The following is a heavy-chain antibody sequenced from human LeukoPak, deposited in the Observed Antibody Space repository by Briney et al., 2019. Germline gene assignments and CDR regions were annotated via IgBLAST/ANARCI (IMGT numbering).Heavy chain of an antibody. J-gene: IGHJ4*02. CDR2: ISYDGSNK. D-gene: IGHD3-10*01. V-gene: IGHV3-30*04. CDR1: GFTFSSYA. CDR3: ARVSRSLWYRELGVDY. Sequence: PGGSLRLSCAASGFTFSSYAMHWVRQAPGKGLEWVAVISYDGSNKYYADSVKGRLTISRDNSKNTLYLQMNSLRAEDTAVYYCARVSRSLWYRELGVDYWGQGTLVTVSS.